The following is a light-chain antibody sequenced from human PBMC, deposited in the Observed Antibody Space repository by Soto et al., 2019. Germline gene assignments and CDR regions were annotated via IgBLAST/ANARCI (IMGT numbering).Light chain of an antibody. Sequence: QSVLTQPPSASGTPGQRVTISCSGSSSNLGDNTVNWYQQLPGTAPKLLIYRNNRRPSEVPDRFSGSKSGTSASLAISGLQSDDEADYYCQSYDSTHVVFGGGTKLTVL. CDR1: SSNLGDNT. J-gene: IGLJ2*01. CDR2: RNN. CDR3: QSYDSTHVV. V-gene: IGLV1-44*01.